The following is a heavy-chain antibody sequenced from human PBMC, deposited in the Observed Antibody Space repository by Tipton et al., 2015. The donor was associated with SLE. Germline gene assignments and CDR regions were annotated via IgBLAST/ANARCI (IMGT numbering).Heavy chain of an antibody. Sequence: TLSLTCTVSGGSISSSSYYWGWIRQPPGKGLEWIGSIYYSGSTYYNPSLKSRVTISVDTSKNQFSLKLSSVTAADTAVYYCARGGIVGARNWGQGTLVTVSS. J-gene: IGHJ4*02. D-gene: IGHD1-26*01. V-gene: IGHV4-39*07. CDR3: ARGGIVGARN. CDR1: GGSISSSSYY. CDR2: IYYSGST.